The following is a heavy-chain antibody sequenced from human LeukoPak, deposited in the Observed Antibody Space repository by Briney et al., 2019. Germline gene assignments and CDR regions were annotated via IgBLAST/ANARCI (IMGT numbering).Heavy chain of an antibody. CDR3: ASYDFWSGYYTGSSAFPDDY. D-gene: IGHD3-3*01. J-gene: IGHJ4*02. Sequence: PGGSLRLSCAASGFTFSSYAMHWVRQAPGQGLEWVAVISYDGSNKYYADSVKGRFTISRDNSKNTLYLQMNSLRAEDTAVYYCASYDFWSGYYTGSSAFPDDYWGQGNLVTVSS. V-gene: IGHV3-30*04. CDR2: ISYDGSNK. CDR1: GFTFSSYA.